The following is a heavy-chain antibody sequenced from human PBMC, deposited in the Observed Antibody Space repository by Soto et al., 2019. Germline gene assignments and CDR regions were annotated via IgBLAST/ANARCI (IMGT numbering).Heavy chain of an antibody. D-gene: IGHD6-13*01. V-gene: IGHV3-23*01. Sequence: EVQLLESGGGLVQPGGSLRLSCAASGFTFSSYAMSWVRQAPGKGLEWVSAISGSGGSTYYADSVKGRFTISRDNSKNTLYLQMNSLRAEDTAVYYCAKRVEQQLVKGNWFDPWGQGTLVTVSS. J-gene: IGHJ5*02. CDR2: ISGSGGST. CDR3: AKRVEQQLVKGNWFDP. CDR1: GFTFSSYA.